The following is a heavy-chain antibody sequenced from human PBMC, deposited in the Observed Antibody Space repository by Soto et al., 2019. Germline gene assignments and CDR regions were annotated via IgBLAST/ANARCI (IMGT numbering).Heavy chain of an antibody. CDR3: ARSAYSSSWHRIYYFDY. V-gene: IGHV3-7*01. Sequence: GGSLRLSCAASGFTFSSYWMSWVRQAPGKGLEWVANIKQDGSEKYYVDSVKGRFTISRDNAKNSLYLQMNSLRAEDTAVYYCARSAYSSSWHRIYYFDYWDQGTLVTVSS. CDR1: GFTFSSYW. CDR2: IKQDGSEK. J-gene: IGHJ4*02. D-gene: IGHD6-13*01.